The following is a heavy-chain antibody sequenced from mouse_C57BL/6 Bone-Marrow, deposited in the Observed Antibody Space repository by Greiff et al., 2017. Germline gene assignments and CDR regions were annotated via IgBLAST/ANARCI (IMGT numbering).Heavy chain of an antibody. J-gene: IGHJ2*01. CDR3: TITTAHYFDY. Sequence: DVMLVESGEGLVKPGGSLKLSCAASGFTFSSYAMSWVRQTPEKRLEWVAYISSGGDYIYYADTVKGRFTISRDNARNTLYLKMSSLKSEDTAMXYCTITTAHYFDYWGQGTTLTVSS. CDR2: ISSGGDYI. D-gene: IGHD1-2*01. CDR1: GFTFSSYA. V-gene: IGHV5-9-1*02.